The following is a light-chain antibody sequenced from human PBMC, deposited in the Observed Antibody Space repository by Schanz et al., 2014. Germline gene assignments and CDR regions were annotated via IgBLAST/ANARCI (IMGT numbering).Light chain of an antibody. V-gene: IGKV3D-20*02. CDR2: DAS. Sequence: ENVLTQSPGTLSLSPGERATLSCRASESLNSRFLAWYQQKPGQAPRLLIFDASNRATGIPERFSGSGSVTDFTLTISSLEPEDFAVYYCQQRSNWPPWTFGQGTKVEIK. CDR1: ESLNSRF. CDR3: QQRSNWPPWT. J-gene: IGKJ1*01.